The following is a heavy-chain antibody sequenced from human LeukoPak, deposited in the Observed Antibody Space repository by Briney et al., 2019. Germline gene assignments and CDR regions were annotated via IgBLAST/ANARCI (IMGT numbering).Heavy chain of an antibody. CDR1: GFTFSSYS. J-gene: IGHJ4*02. Sequence: GGSLRLSCAASGFTFSSYSMNWVRQAPGKGLEGVSSISSSSSYIYYADSVKGRFTISRDNAKNSLYLQMNSLRAEDTAVYYCARERHGYNYYFDYWGQGTLVTVSS. CDR3: ARERHGYNYYFDY. CDR2: ISSSSSYI. V-gene: IGHV3-21*01. D-gene: IGHD5-24*01.